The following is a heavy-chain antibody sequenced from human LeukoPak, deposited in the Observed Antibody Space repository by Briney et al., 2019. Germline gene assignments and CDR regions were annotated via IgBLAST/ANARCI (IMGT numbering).Heavy chain of an antibody. CDR2: IFSDGTDT. Sequence: PGGSLRLSCAASGFIFSSYAMNWVRQAPGRGLEWVSGIFSDGTDTYYADSVKGHFTISRDNSKNTLYLQMNSLRAEDTAVYYCAKYAGGLLRSLHYWGQGTLVTVSS. J-gene: IGHJ4*02. CDR3: AKYAGGLLRSLHY. V-gene: IGHV3-23*03. D-gene: IGHD5/OR15-5a*01. CDR1: GFIFSSYA.